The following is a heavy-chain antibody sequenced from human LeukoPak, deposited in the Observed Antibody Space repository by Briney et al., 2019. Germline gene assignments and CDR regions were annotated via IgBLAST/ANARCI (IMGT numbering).Heavy chain of an antibody. V-gene: IGHV3-30*02. Sequence: PGGSLRLSCAASGFTFSSYSIHWVRQAPGKGLEWVAFIRYDGSNKYYADSVKGRFTISRDNSKNTVYLQMNSLRAEDTAVYYCAKHGLPLVVISAPLDYWGQGTLVTVAS. CDR2: IRYDGSNK. D-gene: IGHD2-15*01. J-gene: IGHJ4*02. CDR3: AKHGLPLVVISAPLDY. CDR1: GFTFSSYS.